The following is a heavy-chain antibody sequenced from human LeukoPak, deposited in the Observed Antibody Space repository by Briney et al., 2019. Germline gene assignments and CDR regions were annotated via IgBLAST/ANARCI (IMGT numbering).Heavy chain of an antibody. CDR3: ARDYCTNGVCTRDY. CDR2: ISYDGSNK. Sequence: GRSLRLSCAASGFTFSSYTMHWVRQAPGKGLEWVAVISYDGSNKYYADSVKGRFTISRDNSKNTLYLQMNSLRAEDTAVYYCARDYCTNGVCTRDYWGQGTLVTVSS. CDR1: GFTFSSYT. D-gene: IGHD2-8*01. V-gene: IGHV3-30-3*01. J-gene: IGHJ4*02.